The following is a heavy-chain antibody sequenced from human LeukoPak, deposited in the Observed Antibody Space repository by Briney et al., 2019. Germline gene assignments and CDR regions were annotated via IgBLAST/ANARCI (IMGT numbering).Heavy chain of an antibody. D-gene: IGHD3-10*01. V-gene: IGHV3-53*04. J-gene: IGHJ4*02. Sequence: GGSLRLSCAASGFTVSSNYMSWVRQAPGKGLEWVSVIYSGGSTYYADSVKGRFTISRHNSKNTLYLQMNSLRAEDTAVYYCAKSELWFGELTSDFDYWGQGTLVTVSS. CDR1: GFTVSSNY. CDR3: AKSELWFGELTSDFDY. CDR2: IYSGGST.